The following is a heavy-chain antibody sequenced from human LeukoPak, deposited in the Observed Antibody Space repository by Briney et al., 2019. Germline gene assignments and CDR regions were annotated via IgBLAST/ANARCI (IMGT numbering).Heavy chain of an antibody. J-gene: IGHJ4*02. CDR1: GFTFSSYA. Sequence: GGSLRLSCAASGFTFSSYAMSWVRQAPGKGLEWVSAISGSGGSTYYADSVKGRFTISRDNSKNTLYLQMNSLRAEDTAVYYCAKDDYYDSSGYTLFWGQGTLVTVSS. V-gene: IGHV3-23*01. CDR2: ISGSGGST. CDR3: AKDDYYDSSGYTLF. D-gene: IGHD3-22*01.